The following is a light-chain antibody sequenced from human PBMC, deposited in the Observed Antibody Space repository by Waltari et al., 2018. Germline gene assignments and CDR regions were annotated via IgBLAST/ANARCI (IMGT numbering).Light chain of an antibody. J-gene: IGLJ3*02. V-gene: IGLV5-45*03. Sequence: QAVLTQPSSLSASPGASASLTCTLRSGIDVGTYRLYWYPQKPGSPPHYLLRYRSDSDKQQGSGVPSRFSGSKDASANAGILLISGLQSDDEADYYCMIWDSSAWVFGGGTKLTVL. CDR2: YRSDSDK. CDR1: SGIDVGTYR. CDR3: MIWDSSAWV.